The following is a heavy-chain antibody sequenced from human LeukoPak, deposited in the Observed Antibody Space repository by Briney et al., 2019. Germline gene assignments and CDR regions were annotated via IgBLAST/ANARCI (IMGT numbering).Heavy chain of an antibody. J-gene: IGHJ4*02. CDR2: ISSSSSSI. V-gene: IGHV3-48*04. CDR1: GFTLSLYS. D-gene: IGHD1-26*01. Sequence: GGSLRLSCAASGFTLSLYSMNWVRQAPGGGLEWVSHISSSSSSIYYADSVKGRFTISRDDAKNSLYLQMNSLGAEDTAVYYCARDGGTNRRYFDYWGQGTLVTVSS. CDR3: ARDGGTNRRYFDY.